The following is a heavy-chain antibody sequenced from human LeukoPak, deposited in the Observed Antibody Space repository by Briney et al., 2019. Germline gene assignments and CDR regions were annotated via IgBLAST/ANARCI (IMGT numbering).Heavy chain of an antibody. CDR2: IYYSGST. CDR3: ARDTYCDSSGYSFDY. CDR1: GGSISSYY. Sequence: KPSETLSLTCTVSGGSISSYYWSWIRQPPGKGLEWIGYIYYSGSTNYNPSLKSRVTISVDTSKNQFSLKLSSVTAADTAVYYCARDTYCDSSGYSFDYWGQGTLVTVSS. D-gene: IGHD3-22*01. V-gene: IGHV4-59*01. J-gene: IGHJ4*02.